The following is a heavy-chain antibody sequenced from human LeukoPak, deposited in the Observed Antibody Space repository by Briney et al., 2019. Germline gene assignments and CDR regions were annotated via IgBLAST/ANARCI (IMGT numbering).Heavy chain of an antibody. J-gene: IGHJ4*02. CDR1: GGTFSSYA. Sequence: ASVKVSCKASGGTFSSYAISWVRQAPGKGLEWMGGFDPEDGETIYAQKFQGRVTMTEDTSTDTAYMELSSLRSEDTAVYYCATWPGGTTEASIWGQGTLVTVSS. CDR3: ATWPGGTTEASI. D-gene: IGHD3-16*01. V-gene: IGHV1-24*01. CDR2: FDPEDGET.